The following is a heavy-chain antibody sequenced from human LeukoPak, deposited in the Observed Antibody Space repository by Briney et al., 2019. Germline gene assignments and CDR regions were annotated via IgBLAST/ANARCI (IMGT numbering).Heavy chain of an antibody. V-gene: IGHV1-8*02. D-gene: IGHD5-24*01. CDR2: MNPNSGNT. CDR3: ARDRSQATTFDY. J-gene: IGHJ4*02. Sequence: ASVKVSCKASVGTFSSYAVSWGRQSTRHGGECMGWMNPNSGNTRCAERLQGRVTMTRNNSISTAYMELSSLRSEDTAVYYCARDRSQATTFDYWGQGTLVTVSS. CDR1: VGTFSSYA.